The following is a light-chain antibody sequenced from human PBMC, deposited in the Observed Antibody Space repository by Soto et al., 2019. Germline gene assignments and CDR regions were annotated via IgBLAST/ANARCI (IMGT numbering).Light chain of an antibody. CDR3: QTWGTGIHVV. V-gene: IGLV4-69*01. CDR2: VNSDGSH. Sequence: QLVLTQSPSASASLGASVKLTCTLSSGHGSYAIAWHQQQPEKGPRFLMKVNSDGSHNKGDGIPDRFSGSSSGAERYLTISSLQSEDEADYYCQTWGTGIHVVFGGGTKLTVL. J-gene: IGLJ2*01. CDR1: SGHGSYA.